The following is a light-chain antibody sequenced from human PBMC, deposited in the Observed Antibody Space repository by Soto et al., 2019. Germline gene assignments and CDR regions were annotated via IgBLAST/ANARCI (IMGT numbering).Light chain of an antibody. CDR1: SSNIGNSY. Sequence: QSVLTQPPSVSAAPGQKVTISCSGSSSNIGNSYVSWYQQFPGSAPKLLIYDNNKRASGIPDRFSGSKSDTSATLVITGLHTGDEADYYCGTWDSGLSAVFGGGTKVTVL. J-gene: IGLJ2*01. V-gene: IGLV1-51*01. CDR2: DNN. CDR3: GTWDSGLSAV.